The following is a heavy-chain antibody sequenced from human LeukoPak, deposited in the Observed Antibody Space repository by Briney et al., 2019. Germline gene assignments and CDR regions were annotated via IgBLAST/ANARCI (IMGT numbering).Heavy chain of an antibody. Sequence: SETPSLTCTVSGGSISSTSYYWGWIRQPPGKGLEWIGSIYYSGSTYYNPSLKSRVTISVDTSKNQFSLKLSSVTAADTAVYYCASANYYDSSAYYYHNWFDPWGQGTLVTVSS. CDR2: IYYSGST. V-gene: IGHV4-39*01. CDR3: ASANYYDSSAYYYHNWFDP. D-gene: IGHD3-22*01. CDR1: GGSISSTSYY. J-gene: IGHJ5*02.